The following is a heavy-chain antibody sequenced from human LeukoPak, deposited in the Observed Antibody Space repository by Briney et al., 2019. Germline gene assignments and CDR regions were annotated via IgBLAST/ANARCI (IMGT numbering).Heavy chain of an antibody. V-gene: IGHV3-30*02. D-gene: IGHD1-7*01. CDR3: AKDRYGGTTTYYFDY. Sequence: GGSLRLSCAASGFTFSSYGMHWVRQAPGKGLEWVAFIRYDGSNKYYADSVKGRFTISRDNSKNTVSLQMNSLRAEDTAVYYCAKDRYGGTTTYYFDYWGQGTLVTVSS. CDR1: GFTFSSYG. J-gene: IGHJ4*02. CDR2: IRYDGSNK.